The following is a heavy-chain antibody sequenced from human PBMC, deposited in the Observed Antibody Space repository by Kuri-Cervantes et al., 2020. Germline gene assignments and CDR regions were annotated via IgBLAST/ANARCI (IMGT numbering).Heavy chain of an antibody. J-gene: IGHJ5*02. CDR1: GYTFTSYG. Sequence: ASVKVSCKASGYTFTSYGISWVRQAPGQGLEWMGWISAYNGNANYAQKFQGRVTITRDTSASTAYMELSSLRSEDTAVYYCARVRGVYNWFDPWGQGALVTVSS. CDR2: ISAYNGNA. V-gene: IGHV1-18*01. D-gene: IGHD3-10*01. CDR3: ARVRGVYNWFDP.